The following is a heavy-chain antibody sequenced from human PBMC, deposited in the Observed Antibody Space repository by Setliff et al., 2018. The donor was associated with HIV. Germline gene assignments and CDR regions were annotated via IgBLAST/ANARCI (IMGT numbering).Heavy chain of an antibody. Sequence: PSETLSLTCAVYNGSFSGYYWSWIRQPPGMGLEWIGEINHSGSTNYNPSLKSRVTISVDRSRNQFSLTLNSVTAADTATYYCASRGIVVVTMSMPDEFFVHWGHGTLVTVSS. CDR2: INHSGST. CDR1: NGSFSGYY. J-gene: IGHJ1*01. CDR3: ASRGIVVVTMSMPDEFFVH. V-gene: IGHV4-34*01. D-gene: IGHD2-21*02.